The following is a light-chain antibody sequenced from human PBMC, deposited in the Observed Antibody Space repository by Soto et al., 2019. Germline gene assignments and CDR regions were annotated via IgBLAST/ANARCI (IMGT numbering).Light chain of an antibody. CDR3: SSYAGSYTLV. V-gene: IGLV2-11*01. Sequence: QSALTQPPSVSGSPGQSVTISCTGTSNDVGGYNFVYWYQQHPGKVPKLFIYDVSRRPSGVPDRFSRSKAGNTASLTISVLQAEDEAYYYCSSYAGSYTLVFGGGTKLTVL. J-gene: IGLJ2*01. CDR1: SNDVGGYNF. CDR2: DVS.